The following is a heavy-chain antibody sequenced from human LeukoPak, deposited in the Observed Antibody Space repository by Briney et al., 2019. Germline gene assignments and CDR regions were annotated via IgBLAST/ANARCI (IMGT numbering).Heavy chain of an antibody. CDR1: GGSFSGYY. CDR3: ARGARSGGGVIVPYFDY. V-gene: IGHV4-34*01. D-gene: IGHD3-16*02. CDR2: INHSGST. Sequence: PSETLSLTCAVYGGSFSGYYWSWIRQPPGKGLEWIGEINHSGSTNYSPSLKSRVTISVDTSKNQFSLKLSSVTAADTAVYYCARGARSGGGVIVPYFDYWGQGTLVTVSS. J-gene: IGHJ4*02.